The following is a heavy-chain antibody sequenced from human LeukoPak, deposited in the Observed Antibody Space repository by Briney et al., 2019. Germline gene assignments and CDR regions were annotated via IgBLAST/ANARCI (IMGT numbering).Heavy chain of an antibody. Sequence: SETLSLTCTVSGGSISSYYWSWIRQPPGKGLEWIGYIYYSGSTNYNPSLKSRVTISVDTSKNQFSLKMSSVTAADTAVYYCARIGDCSSTSCLGDFDYWGQGTLVTVSS. J-gene: IGHJ4*02. CDR2: IYYSGST. D-gene: IGHD2-2*01. CDR1: GGSISSYY. V-gene: IGHV4-59*01. CDR3: ARIGDCSSTSCLGDFDY.